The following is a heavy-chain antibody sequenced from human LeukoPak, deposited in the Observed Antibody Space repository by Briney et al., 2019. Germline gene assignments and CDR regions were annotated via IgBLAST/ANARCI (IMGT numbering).Heavy chain of an antibody. CDR1: GYTFTSYG. J-gene: IGHJ4*02. D-gene: IGHD4-17*01. V-gene: IGHV1-18*01. CDR2: ISAYNGNT. Sequence: ASVKVSCKASGYTFTSYGISWVRQAPGQGLEWMGWISAYNGNTNYAQKLQGRVTMTTDTSTGTAYMELRSLRSDDTAVYYCARSRYGDSHFDYWGQGTLVTVSS. CDR3: ARSRYGDSHFDY.